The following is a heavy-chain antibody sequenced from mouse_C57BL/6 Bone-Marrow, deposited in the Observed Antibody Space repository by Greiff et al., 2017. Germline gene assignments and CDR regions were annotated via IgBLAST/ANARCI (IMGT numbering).Heavy chain of an antibody. V-gene: IGHV1-69*01. J-gene: IGHJ2*01. CDR1: GYSFTSYW. Sequence: VQLHQPGAELVMPGASVKLSCKASGYSFTSYWMHWVKQRPGQGLEWIGEIDPSDSYTNYNQMFTDKSTLTVDKSSSTAYMQLSSLTSEDSAVYYCAARQLRLSNCDSWGQGSTRTVSS. CDR3: AARQLRLSNCDS. CDR2: IDPSDSYT. D-gene: IGHD3-2*02.